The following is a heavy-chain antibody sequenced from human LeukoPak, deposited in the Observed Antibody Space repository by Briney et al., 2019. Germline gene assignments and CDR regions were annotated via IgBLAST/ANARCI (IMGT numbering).Heavy chain of an antibody. CDR1: GGSISSYY. CDR2: MHYSGST. Sequence: SETLSLTCTVSGGSISSYYWSWIRQPPGKGLECIGYMHYSGSTNYNPSLKSRVTISVDTSKNQFSLKLSSVTAADTAVYYCARDGLLVTTLDAFDIWGQGTMVTVSS. CDR3: ARDGLLVTTLDAFDI. D-gene: IGHD4-17*01. J-gene: IGHJ3*02. V-gene: IGHV4-59*12.